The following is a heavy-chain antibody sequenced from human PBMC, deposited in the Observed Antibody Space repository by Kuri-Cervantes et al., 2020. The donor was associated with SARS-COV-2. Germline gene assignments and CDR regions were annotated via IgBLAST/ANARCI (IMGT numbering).Heavy chain of an antibody. CDR2: LSAYNGNT. Sequence: SVKVSCTTSGYTFTCYGISWVRQAPGQGLEWMGWLSAYNGNTIYVQKLQGRVNITTDTSTRIAYMELRSLRYVDTAVYNSARGGDTAMVNFYYYCMDVWGKGTTVTVSS. CDR3: ARGGDTAMVNFYYYCMDV. J-gene: IGHJ6*03. D-gene: IGHD5-18*01. V-gene: IGHV1-18*01. CDR1: GYTFTCYG.